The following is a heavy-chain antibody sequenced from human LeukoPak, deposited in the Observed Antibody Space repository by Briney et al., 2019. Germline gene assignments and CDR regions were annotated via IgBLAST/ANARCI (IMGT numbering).Heavy chain of an antibody. CDR2: IDPSDSYT. CDR3: ARHAASYCSGGSCHYYYYGMDV. V-gene: IGHV5-10-1*01. Sequence: GESLQISCQGSGYSFTSYWISWVRQMPGRGLEWMGRIDPSDSYTNYSPFFQGHVTISADKSISTAYLQWSSLKASDTAMYYCARHAASYCSGGSCHYYYYGMDVWGQGTTVTVSS. J-gene: IGHJ6*02. CDR1: GYSFTSYW. D-gene: IGHD2-15*01.